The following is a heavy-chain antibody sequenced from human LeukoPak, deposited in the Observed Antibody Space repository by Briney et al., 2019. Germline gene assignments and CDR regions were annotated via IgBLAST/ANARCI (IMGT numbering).Heavy chain of an antibody. CDR3: ARAGSGSSYDC. D-gene: IGHD3-10*01. CDR1: GFALSTYW. J-gene: IGHJ4*02. CDR2: INSDGSNT. V-gene: IGHV3-74*01. Sequence: PGGSLRLSCAASGFALSTYWMHWVRQAPGKGLVWVSLINSDGSNTLYVDSVKGRFTISRDTAKNTLYLEMNRLRADDTAVYYCARAGSGSSYDCWGQGTLVTVSS.